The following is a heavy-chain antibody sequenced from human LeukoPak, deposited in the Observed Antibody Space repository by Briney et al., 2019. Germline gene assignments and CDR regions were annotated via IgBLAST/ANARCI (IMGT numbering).Heavy chain of an antibody. V-gene: IGHV4-4*07. Sequence: SETLSLTCTVSGGSISSYYWSWIRQPAGKGLEWIGRIYTSGSTNYNPSLKSRVTMSVDMSKNQFSLKLSSVTAADTAVYYCARGDSSGWMVPHYFDYWGQGTLVTVSS. CDR1: GGSISSYY. D-gene: IGHD6-19*01. CDR2: IYTSGST. J-gene: IGHJ4*02. CDR3: ARGDSSGWMVPHYFDY.